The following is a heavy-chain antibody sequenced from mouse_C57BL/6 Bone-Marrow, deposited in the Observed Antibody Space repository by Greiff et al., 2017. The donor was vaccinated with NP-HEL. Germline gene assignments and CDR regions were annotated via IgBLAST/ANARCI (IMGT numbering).Heavy chain of an antibody. CDR2: IYPRDGST. V-gene: IGHV1-78*01. Sequence: VQVVESDAELVKPGASVKISCKVSGYTFTDHTIHWMKQRPEQGLEWIGYIYPRDGSTKYNEKFKGKATLTADKSSSTAYMQLNSLTSEDSAVYFCARNYGSSYWYFDVWGTGTTVTVSS. J-gene: IGHJ1*03. D-gene: IGHD1-1*01. CDR1: GYTFTDHT. CDR3: ARNYGSSYWYFDV.